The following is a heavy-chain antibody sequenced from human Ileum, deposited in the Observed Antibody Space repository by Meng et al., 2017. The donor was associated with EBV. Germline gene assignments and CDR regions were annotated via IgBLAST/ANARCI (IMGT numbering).Heavy chain of an antibody. Sequence: HVQVQESGPGLVKPSEPLSLTCSVSGGSVSSGGNYWSWIRQPPGKGLEWIGYIYNSGSTNYNPSLKSRVTISVDTSKNQFSLKLSSVTAADTAVYYCARDGYSSGSDWGQGTLVTVSS. D-gene: IGHD6-19*01. V-gene: IGHV4-61*08. CDR2: IYNSGST. CDR3: ARDGYSSGSD. CDR1: GGSVSSGGNY. J-gene: IGHJ4*02.